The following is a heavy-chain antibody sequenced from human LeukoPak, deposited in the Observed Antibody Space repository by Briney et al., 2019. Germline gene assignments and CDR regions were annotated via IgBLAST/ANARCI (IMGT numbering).Heavy chain of an antibody. Sequence: AGGSLRLSCAASGFTFNSYSMNWVRQTPGKGLEWVSSISSSSGYINYADSVKGRFTVSRDNAKNSLYLQMNSLRAEDTAVYYCAREPFWSGYFANLHFDYWGQGTLVTVSS. CDR3: AREPFWSGYFANLHFDY. V-gene: IGHV3-21*01. CDR1: GFTFNSYS. CDR2: ISSSSGYI. J-gene: IGHJ4*02. D-gene: IGHD3-3*01.